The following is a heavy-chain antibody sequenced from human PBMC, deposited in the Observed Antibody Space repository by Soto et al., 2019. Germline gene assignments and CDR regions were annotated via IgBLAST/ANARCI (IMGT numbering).Heavy chain of an antibody. CDR2: IYYSGST. CDR3: AREPRRGGSYYYYGMDV. Sequence: SQTLPLTSTVSGGYISSYYWRWIRQHPGKGLEWIGYIYYSGSTNYNPSLKSRVTISVDTSKNQFSLKLSSVTAADTAVYYCAREPRRGGSYYYYGMDVWGQGTTVTVSS. CDR1: GGYISSYY. D-gene: IGHD2-15*01. J-gene: IGHJ6*02. V-gene: IGHV4-59*01.